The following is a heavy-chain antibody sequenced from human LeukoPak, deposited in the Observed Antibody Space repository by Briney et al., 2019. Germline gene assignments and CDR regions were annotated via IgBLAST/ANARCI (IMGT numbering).Heavy chain of an antibody. CDR2: IYWDDDK. Sequence: VSGPTLVNPTQTLTLTCTFSGFSLSTSGVGVGWIRQPPGKALEWLALIYWDDDKRYSPSLKSRLTITKDTSKNQVVLTMTNMDPVDTATYYCARARQSSSWSSGYYYYMDVWGKGTTVTVSS. D-gene: IGHD6-13*01. CDR1: GFSLSTSGVG. CDR3: ARARQSSSWSSGYYYYMDV. J-gene: IGHJ6*03. V-gene: IGHV2-5*02.